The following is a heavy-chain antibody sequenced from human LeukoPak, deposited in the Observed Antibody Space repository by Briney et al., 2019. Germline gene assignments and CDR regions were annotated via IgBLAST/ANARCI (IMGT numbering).Heavy chain of an antibody. J-gene: IGHJ4*02. Sequence: SETLSLTCTVSGGSISSYYWSWTRQPPGKGLEWIGYIYYSGSTNYNPSLKSRVTISVDTSKNQFSLKLSSVTAADTAVYYCARGVYDFWSGYLDYWAREPWSPSPQ. CDR2: IYYSGST. V-gene: IGHV4-59*01. CDR3: ARGVYDFWSGYLDY. CDR1: GGSISSYY. D-gene: IGHD3-3*01.